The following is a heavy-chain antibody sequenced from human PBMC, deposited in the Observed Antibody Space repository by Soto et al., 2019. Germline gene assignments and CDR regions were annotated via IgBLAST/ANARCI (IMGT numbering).Heavy chain of an antibody. V-gene: IGHV3-23*01. CDR1: GFSFSDYS. CDR2: LTPAGTT. D-gene: IGHD2-15*01. J-gene: IGHJ4*02. Sequence: GGSLRLSCAASGFSFSDYSMTWVRQAPGRGLEWVSTLTPAGTTFYADSVKGRFTISRDNYRNTLSLQMYNLRAEDTARYYCAKRATTVPTPGNYFDCWGQGALVTVSS. CDR3: AKRATTVPTPGNYFDC.